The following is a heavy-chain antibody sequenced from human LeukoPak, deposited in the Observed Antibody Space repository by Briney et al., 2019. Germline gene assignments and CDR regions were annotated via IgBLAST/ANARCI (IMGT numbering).Heavy chain of an antibody. CDR3: TSPTHYDYVWGSYIRAFDI. J-gene: IGHJ3*02. CDR2: IKSKTDGGTT. D-gene: IGHD3-16*01. Sequence: GGSLRLSCVASGFTFSNYWMSWVRQAPGKGLEWVGRIKSKTDGGTTDYAAPVKGRFTISRDDSKNTLYLQTNSLKTEDTAVYYCTSPTHYDYVWGSYIRAFDIWGQGTMVTVSS. CDR1: GFTFSNYW. V-gene: IGHV3-15*01.